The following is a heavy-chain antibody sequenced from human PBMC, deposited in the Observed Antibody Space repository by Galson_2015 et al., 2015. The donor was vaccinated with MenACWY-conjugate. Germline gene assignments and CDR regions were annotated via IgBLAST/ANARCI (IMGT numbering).Heavy chain of an antibody. Sequence: QSGAEVKKPGESPQISCKTTGYSFTTYWIAWVRQMPGTGLEWMGLISPGDSNTRYSPSFQGQVTISADKSISTAYLQWSSLKASDTAMYYCARHPPGGRGMDVWGQGTTVTVSS. CDR3: ARHPPGGRGMDV. CDR2: ISPGDSNT. CDR1: GYSFTTYW. D-gene: IGHD1-26*01. V-gene: IGHV5-51*01. J-gene: IGHJ6*02.